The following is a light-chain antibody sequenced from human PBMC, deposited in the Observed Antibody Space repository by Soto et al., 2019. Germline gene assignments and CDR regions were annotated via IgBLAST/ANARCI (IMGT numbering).Light chain of an antibody. Sequence: DIQMTQSPSSLSASVGDRVTITCRASQTISTYLNWYQQKPGKAPRLLIYDASSLLSGVPSRFSGSGSGTDFTLTIASLQPEDFSTCYCQQSDSTPYTFGQGTKVDI. CDR1: QTISTY. V-gene: IGKV1-39*01. J-gene: IGKJ2*01. CDR2: DAS. CDR3: QQSDSTPYT.